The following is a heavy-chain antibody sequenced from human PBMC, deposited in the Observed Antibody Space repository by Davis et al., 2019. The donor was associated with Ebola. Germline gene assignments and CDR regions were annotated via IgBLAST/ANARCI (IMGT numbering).Heavy chain of an antibody. D-gene: IGHD6-19*01. CDR1: GFTFGDSA. V-gene: IGHV3-49*03. Sequence: GESLKISCTASGFTFGDSAMSLFRPAPGKGLEWVGFIRSKAYGRTTEYAASVTGRFTIQRDDSKSIAYLQMNSLKTEDTAVYYCTRERQWLVLLVDYWGQGTLVTVSS. J-gene: IGHJ4*02. CDR3: TRERQWLVLLVDY. CDR2: IRSKAYGRTT.